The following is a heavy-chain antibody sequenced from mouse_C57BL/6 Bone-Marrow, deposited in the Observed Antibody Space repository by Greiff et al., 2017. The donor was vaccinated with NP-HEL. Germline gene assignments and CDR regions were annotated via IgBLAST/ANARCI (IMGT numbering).Heavy chain of an antibody. Sequence: QVQLQQPGAELVMPGASVKLSCKASGYTFTSYWMHWVKQRPGQGLEWIGEIDPSDSYTNYNQKFKGKSTLTVDKSSSTAYMQLSSLTSEDSAVYYCARQLRLPWFAYWGQGTLVTVSA. CDR1: GYTFTSYW. CDR2: IDPSDSYT. D-gene: IGHD3-2*02. CDR3: ARQLRLPWFAY. J-gene: IGHJ3*01. V-gene: IGHV1-69*01.